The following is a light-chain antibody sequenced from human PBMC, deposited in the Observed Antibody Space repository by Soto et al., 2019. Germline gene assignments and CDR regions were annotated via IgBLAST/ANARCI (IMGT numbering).Light chain of an antibody. CDR1: QSIGST. Sequence: EIVLTQSPDTLSLSPGGRAIFSCRTSQSIGSTLAWYQHKPGQAPRLLIYDASKRATGIPARFSGSGSGTDFTLTISSLEPEDFAVYFCQQRSKWPVTFGPGTTVDIK. J-gene: IGKJ3*01. CDR2: DAS. V-gene: IGKV3-11*01. CDR3: QQRSKWPVT.